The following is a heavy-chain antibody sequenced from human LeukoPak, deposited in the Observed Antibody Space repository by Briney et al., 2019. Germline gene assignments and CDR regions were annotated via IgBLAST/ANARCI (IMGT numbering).Heavy chain of an antibody. CDR1: GYTFTTYA. Sequence: ASVKVSCKASGYTFTTYAMNWVRQAPGQGLEWMGWINTYTGNPTYAQGFTGRFVFSLDTSVSTAYLQISSLKAEDTAVYYCARWDYDSSGYALYYFDYWGQGTLVTVSS. CDR3: ARWDYDSSGYALYYFDY. D-gene: IGHD3-22*01. J-gene: IGHJ4*02. CDR2: INTYTGNP. V-gene: IGHV7-4-1*02.